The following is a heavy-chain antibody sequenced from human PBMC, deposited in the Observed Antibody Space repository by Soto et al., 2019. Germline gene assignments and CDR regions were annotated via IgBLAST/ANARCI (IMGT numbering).Heavy chain of an antibody. V-gene: IGHV3-23*01. J-gene: IGHJ6*02. CDR3: AKPLSYYYDSSGYHYGMDV. CDR2: ISGSGGST. D-gene: IGHD3-22*01. CDR1: GFTFSNYA. Sequence: PGGSLRLSCAASGFTFSNYAMSWVRQAPGKGLEWVSAISGSGGSTCYADSVKGRFTISRDNSKNTLYLQMNSLRAEDTAVYYCAKPLSYYYDSSGYHYGMDVWGQGTRVPVSS.